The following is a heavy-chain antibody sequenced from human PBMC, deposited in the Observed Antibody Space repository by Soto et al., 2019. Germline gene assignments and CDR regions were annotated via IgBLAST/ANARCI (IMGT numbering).Heavy chain of an antibody. J-gene: IGHJ4*02. V-gene: IGHV2-5*02. Sequence: QITLKESGPTLVKPTQTLTLTCTFSGFSLSTSGVGVGWIRQPPGKALEWLALIYWDDDKRYSPSLKSRLTIPTDTSKNQVVLTMTNLDPVDTATYYCAHTLQLWSFYYFDCWGQGTLVTVSS. CDR1: GFSLSTSGVG. D-gene: IGHD5-18*01. CDR3: AHTLQLWSFYYFDC. CDR2: IYWDDDK.